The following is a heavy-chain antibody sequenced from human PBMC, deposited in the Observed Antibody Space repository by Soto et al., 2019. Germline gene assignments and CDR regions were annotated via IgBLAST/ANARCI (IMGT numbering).Heavy chain of an antibody. Sequence: SETLSLTCTVSGGSISSYYWSWIRQPPGKGLEWIGYIYYSGSTNYNPSLKSRVTISVDTSKNQFSLKLSSVTAADTAVYYCARALILTGYYIHDAFDIWGQGTMVTGSS. V-gene: IGHV4-59*01. CDR2: IYYSGST. D-gene: IGHD3-9*01. CDR3: ARALILTGYYIHDAFDI. J-gene: IGHJ3*02. CDR1: GGSISSYY.